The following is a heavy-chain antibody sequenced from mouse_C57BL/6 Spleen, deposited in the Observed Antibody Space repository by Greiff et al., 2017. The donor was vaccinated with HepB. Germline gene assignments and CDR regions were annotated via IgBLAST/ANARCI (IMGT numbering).Heavy chain of an antibody. CDR2: IRLKSDNYAT. V-gene: IGHV6-3*01. J-gene: IGHJ2*01. CDR3: TGGYYYGSSYLYY. Sequence: EVKLQESGGGLVQPGGSMKLSCVASGFTFSNYWMNWVRQSPEKGLEWVAQIRLKSDNYATHYAESVKGRFTISRDDSKSSVYLQMNNLRAEDTGIYYCTGGYYYGSSYLYYWGQGTTLTVSS. D-gene: IGHD1-1*01. CDR1: GFTFSNYW.